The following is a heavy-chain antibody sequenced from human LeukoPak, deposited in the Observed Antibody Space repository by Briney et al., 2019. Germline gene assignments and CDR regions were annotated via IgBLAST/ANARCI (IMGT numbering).Heavy chain of an antibody. Sequence: SETLSLTCTVSGGSISNYYWNWIRQPPGKGLEWIGYIYYTGNTNYNPSLKSRVTISVDTSKNQFSLKLSSVTAADTAVYYCAREGGFDYYGSGSSFDYWGQGTLVTVSS. V-gene: IGHV4-59*01. CDR1: GGSISNYY. J-gene: IGHJ4*02. CDR2: IYYTGNT. CDR3: AREGGFDYYGSGSSFDY. D-gene: IGHD3-10*01.